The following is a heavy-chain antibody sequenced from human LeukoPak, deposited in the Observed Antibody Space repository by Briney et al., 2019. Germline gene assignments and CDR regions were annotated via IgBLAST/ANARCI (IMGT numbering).Heavy chain of an antibody. D-gene: IGHD3-22*01. V-gene: IGHV3-23*01. J-gene: IGHJ6*03. CDR1: GFTFSSYA. CDR2: ISGSGGST. CDR3: AKYSAYYYDSSGYPTPYYMDV. Sequence: GGSLRLSCAASGFTFSSYAMSWVRQAPGKGLEWVSAISGSGGSTYYADSVKGRFTISRDNSKNTLYLQMNSLRAEDTAVYYCAKYSAYYYDSSGYPTPYYMDVWGKGTTVTVSS.